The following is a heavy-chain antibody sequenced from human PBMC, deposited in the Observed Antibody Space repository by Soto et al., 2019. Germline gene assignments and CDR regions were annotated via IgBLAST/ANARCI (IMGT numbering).Heavy chain of an antibody. V-gene: IGHV3-30-3*01. J-gene: IGHJ6*02. CDR3: ARQYCSGGSCYSAYGMDV. D-gene: IGHD2-15*01. CDR1: GFTFSSYA. Sequence: QVQLVESGGGVVQPGRSLRLSCAASGFTFSSYAMHWVRQAPGKGLEWVAVISYDGSNKYYADSVKGRFTISRDNSKNTLYLQMNSLRAEDTAVYYCARQYCSGGSCYSAYGMDVWGQGTTVTVSS. CDR2: ISYDGSNK.